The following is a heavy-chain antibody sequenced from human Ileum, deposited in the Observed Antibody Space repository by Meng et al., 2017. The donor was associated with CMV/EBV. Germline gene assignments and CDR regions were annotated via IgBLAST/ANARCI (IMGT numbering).Heavy chain of an antibody. D-gene: IGHD4-17*01. J-gene: IGHJ4*02. CDR1: GDSIISDDHY. V-gene: IGHV4-30-4*08. Sequence: QVLLQSAGQGLVNTSRTLSLTCNVSGDSIISDDHYWSWIRQPPGKGLEWIGYVFYSGSTYYNPSLMSRVTISVDTSKNQFSLRLSSVTAADTAVYYCARELRYGDYYFDSWGQGTLVTVSS. CDR3: ARELRYGDYYFDS. CDR2: VFYSGST.